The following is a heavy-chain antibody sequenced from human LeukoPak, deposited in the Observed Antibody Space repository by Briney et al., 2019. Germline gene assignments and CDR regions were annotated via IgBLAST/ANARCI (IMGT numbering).Heavy chain of an antibody. CDR2: INTYNGNT. D-gene: IGHD6-19*01. CDR1: GYTFTTYG. CDR3: ARDRGSGWYYFDY. Sequence: ASVKVSCKASGYTFTTYGISWVRQAPGQGLECMGWINTYNGNTNYAQTFQGRVTMTTDTSTTTAYMELSSLRSEDTAVYYCARDRGSGWYYFDYWGQGTLVTVSS. V-gene: IGHV1-18*01. J-gene: IGHJ4*02.